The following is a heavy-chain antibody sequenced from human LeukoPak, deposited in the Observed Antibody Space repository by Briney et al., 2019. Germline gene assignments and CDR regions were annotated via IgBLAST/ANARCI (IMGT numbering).Heavy chain of an antibody. CDR2: ISSSGSTI. CDR3: LSGNYYFDY. Sequence: GGSLRLSCAASGFTFSSYEMNWVRQAPGKGLEWVSYISSSGSTIYYADSVKGRFTISRDNAKNSLYLQMNSLRDEDTAVYYCLSGNYYFDYWGQGTLVTVSS. CDR1: GFTFSSYE. D-gene: IGHD1-26*01. V-gene: IGHV3-48*03. J-gene: IGHJ4*02.